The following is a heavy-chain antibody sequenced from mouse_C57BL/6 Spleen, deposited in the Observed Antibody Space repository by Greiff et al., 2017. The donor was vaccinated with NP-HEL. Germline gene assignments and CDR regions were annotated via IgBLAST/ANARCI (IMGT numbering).Heavy chain of an antibody. Sequence: VQLQQSGAELVRPGASVKLSCTASGFNIKDYYMHWVKQRPEQGLEWIGRIDPEDGDTEYAPKFQGKATMTADTSSNTAYLQLSSLTSEDTAVYYCTTPMTTVVAFAYWGQGTLVTVSA. D-gene: IGHD1-1*01. CDR3: TTPMTTVVAFAY. V-gene: IGHV14-1*01. J-gene: IGHJ3*01. CDR2: IDPEDGDT. CDR1: GFNIKDYY.